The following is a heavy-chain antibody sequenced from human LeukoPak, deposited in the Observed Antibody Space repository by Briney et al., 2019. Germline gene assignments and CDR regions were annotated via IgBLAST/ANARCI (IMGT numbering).Heavy chain of an antibody. D-gene: IGHD2/OR15-2a*01. J-gene: IGHJ4*02. CDR2: ISSSSSYI. CDR3: ARDRPQTTYFDY. V-gene: IGHV3-21*01. Sequence: PGGSLRLSCAASGFTFSSYSMNWVRQAPGKGLEWVSSISSSSSYIYYADSVKGRFTISRDNAKNSLYLQMNSLRAEDTAVYYCARDRPQTTYFDYWGQGTLVTVSS. CDR1: GFTFSSYS.